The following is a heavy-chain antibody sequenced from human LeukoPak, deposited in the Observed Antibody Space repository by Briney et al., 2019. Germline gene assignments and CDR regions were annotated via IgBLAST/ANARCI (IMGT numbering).Heavy chain of an antibody. CDR1: GGTFSSYA. CDR3: ARGDYGDYYFDY. CDR2: IIPIFGTA. J-gene: IGHJ4*02. V-gene: IGHV1-69*13. D-gene: IGHD4-17*01. Sequence: ASVKVSYKASGGTFSSYAISWVRQAPGQGLEWMGGIIPIFGTANYAQKFQGRVTITADESTSTAYMELSSLRSEDTAVYYCARGDYGDYYFDYWGQGTLVTVSS.